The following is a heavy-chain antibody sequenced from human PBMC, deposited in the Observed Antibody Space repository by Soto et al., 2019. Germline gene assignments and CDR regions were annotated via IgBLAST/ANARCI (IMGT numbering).Heavy chain of an antibody. V-gene: IGHV4-34*01. CDR3: AKRNLIPLFFLDY. Sequence: SETLSLTCAVYGGSFSGYYWSWIRQPPEKGLEWIGEINHSGSTNYNPSLKSRVTISVDTSKNQFSLKLSSVTAEDTAVYYCAKRNLIPLFFLDYWGQGTLVTVSS. J-gene: IGHJ4*02. D-gene: IGHD1-1*01. CDR1: GGSFSGYY. CDR2: INHSGST.